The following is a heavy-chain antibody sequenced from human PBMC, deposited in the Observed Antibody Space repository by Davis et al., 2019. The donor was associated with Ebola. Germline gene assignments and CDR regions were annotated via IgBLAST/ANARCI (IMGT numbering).Heavy chain of an antibody. CDR1: GGSMKNHF. D-gene: IGHD5-18*01. V-gene: IGHV4-59*11. Sequence: SETLSLTCTVTGGSMKNHFWSWIRQPPGKGLEWIGNIYYSGNVNYNPSLKSRVSLSVDTSKNQFSLKLSSVTAADTAVYYCARDNRGYSYGYGYYYYGMDVWGQGTTVTVSS. CDR2: IYYSGNV. CDR3: ARDNRGYSYGYGYYYYGMDV. J-gene: IGHJ6*02.